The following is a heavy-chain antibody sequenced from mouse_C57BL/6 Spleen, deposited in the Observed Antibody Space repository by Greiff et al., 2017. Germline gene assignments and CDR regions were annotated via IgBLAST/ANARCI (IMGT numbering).Heavy chain of an antibody. J-gene: IGHJ2*01. V-gene: IGHV1-52*01. D-gene: IGHD4-1*01. Sequence: VQLQQPGAELVRPGSSVKLSCKASGYTFTSYWMHWVKPRPIQGLEWIGNIDPSDSETHYNQKFKDKATLTVDKSSSTAYMQLSSLTSADSAVYYYASLGLGYCFDYWGQGTTLTVSS. CDR1: GYTFTSYW. CDR3: ASLGLGYCFDY. CDR2: IDPSDSET.